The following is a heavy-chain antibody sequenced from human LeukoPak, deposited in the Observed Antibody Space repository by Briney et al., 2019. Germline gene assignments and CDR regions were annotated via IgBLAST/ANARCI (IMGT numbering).Heavy chain of an antibody. CDR1: GYTFTTYD. CDR2: MNPNSGST. Sequence: ASVKVSCKASGYTFTTYDINWVRQATGQGLEWMGWMNPNSGSTGYAQKFQGRVTISGNTSTRTAYMELSSLRSEDTAVYYCARARAAPTTNYYYYMDVWGKGTTVTVSS. D-gene: IGHD1-26*01. J-gene: IGHJ6*03. V-gene: IGHV1-8*03. CDR3: ARARAAPTTNYYYYMDV.